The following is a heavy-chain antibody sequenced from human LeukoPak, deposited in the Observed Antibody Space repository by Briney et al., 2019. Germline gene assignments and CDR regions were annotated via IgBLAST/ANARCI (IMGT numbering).Heavy chain of an antibody. Sequence: SETLSLTCTVSGGSISSSSYYWGWIRQPPGKGLEWIGSIYYSGSTYYNPSIKSRVTISVDTSKNQFSLKLSSVTAADTAVYYCARLGYYYDSRCYYYDFFDYWGQGTLVTVSS. D-gene: IGHD3-22*01. CDR1: GGSISSSSYY. CDR2: IYYSGST. J-gene: IGHJ4*02. CDR3: ARLGYYYDSRCYYYDFFDY. V-gene: IGHV4-39*01.